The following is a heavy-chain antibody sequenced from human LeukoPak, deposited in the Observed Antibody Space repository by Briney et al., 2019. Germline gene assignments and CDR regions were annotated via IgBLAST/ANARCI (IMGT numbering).Heavy chain of an antibody. D-gene: IGHD3-22*01. J-gene: IGHJ5*02. Sequence: GGSLRLSCAASGFAFSSYDMTWVRQAPGKGLEWVSGNSGVRYNTYYADSVKGRFTISRDTSKNTLYLQMDSLRDDDTAVYYCAKTLDYYDSSGYSPWGQGTLVTVSS. CDR1: GFAFSSYD. CDR3: AKTLDYYDSSGYSP. CDR2: NSGVRYNT. V-gene: IGHV3-23*01.